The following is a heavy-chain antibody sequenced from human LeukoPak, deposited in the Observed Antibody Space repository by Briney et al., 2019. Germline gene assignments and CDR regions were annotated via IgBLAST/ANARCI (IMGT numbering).Heavy chain of an antibody. Sequence: GGSLRLSCAASGFTFSSYSMNWVRQAPGKGLEWVSSISSSSSYIYYADSEKGRFTISRDNTKNSLYLQMNSLRVEDTAVYYCARDTYSKTTDSDFDFWGQGTQVTVSS. CDR1: GFTFSSYS. CDR3: ARDTYSKTTDSDFDF. D-gene: IGHD1-1*01. J-gene: IGHJ4*02. CDR2: ISSSSSYI. V-gene: IGHV3-21*01.